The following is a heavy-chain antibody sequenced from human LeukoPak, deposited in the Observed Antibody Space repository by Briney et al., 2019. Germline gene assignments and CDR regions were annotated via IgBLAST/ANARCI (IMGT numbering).Heavy chain of an antibody. CDR2: ISSHGDST. D-gene: IGHD3-9*01. J-gene: IGHJ4*02. Sequence: PGGSLRLSCAASGFTFGTYALHWVRQAPGKGLEYVSGISSHGDSTYYGNSVKGRFTISRDNSKNTLYLQMGSLRAEDMAVYYCARRNDWSIDYWGQGTLVTVSS. CDR1: GFTFGTYA. V-gene: IGHV3-64*01. CDR3: ARRNDWSIDY.